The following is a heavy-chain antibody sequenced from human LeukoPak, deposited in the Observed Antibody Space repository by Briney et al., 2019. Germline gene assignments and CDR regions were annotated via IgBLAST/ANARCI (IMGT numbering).Heavy chain of an antibody. V-gene: IGHV3-23*01. CDR3: AKGNGYSYGRYYFDY. J-gene: IGHJ4*02. CDR1: GFTFSSYA. D-gene: IGHD5-18*01. Sequence: GGSLRLSCAASGFTFSSYAMGWVCQAPGKGLEWVSAITASGGNTYYADSVKGRFTISRDNSKNTLYLQVNSLRAEDTAVYYCAKGNGYSYGRYYFDYWGQGTLVTVSS. CDR2: ITASGGNT.